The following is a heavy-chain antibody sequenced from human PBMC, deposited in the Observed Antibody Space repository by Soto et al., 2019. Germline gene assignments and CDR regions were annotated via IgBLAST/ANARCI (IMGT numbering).Heavy chain of an antibody. V-gene: IGHV4-59*01. CDR3: ARDRARYCSGGSCYSSYYYMDV. CDR1: GVSISSYC. Sequence: SETLCLTCTVAGVSISSYCWSWIRTPTGKGLEWIGYIYYSGSTNYNPSLKSRVTISVDTSKNQFSLKLSSVTAADTAVYYCARDRARYCSGGSCYSSYYYMDVWGKGTTVTVSS. CDR2: IYYSGST. J-gene: IGHJ6*03. D-gene: IGHD2-15*01.